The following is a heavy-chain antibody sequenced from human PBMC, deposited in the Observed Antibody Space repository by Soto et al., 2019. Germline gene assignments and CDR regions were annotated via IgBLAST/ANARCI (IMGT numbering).Heavy chain of an antibody. V-gene: IGHV3-23*01. J-gene: IGHJ4*02. CDR2: ISGSGGST. CDR3: AKDHQQLVGSFGY. Sequence: GGSLRLSCAASGFTFSSYAMSWVRQAPGKGLEWVSAISGSGGSTYYADSMKGRFTISRDNSKNTLYLQMNSLRAEDTAVYYCAKDHQQLVGSFGYWGQGTLVTVSS. D-gene: IGHD6-13*01. CDR1: GFTFSSYA.